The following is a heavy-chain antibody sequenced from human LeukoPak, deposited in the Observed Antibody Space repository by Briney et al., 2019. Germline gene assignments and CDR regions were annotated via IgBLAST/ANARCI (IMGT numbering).Heavy chain of an antibody. V-gene: IGHV3-7*01. CDR1: GFSFRTSR. J-gene: IGHJ4*02. CDR3: AREKGPQNFDY. Sequence: GGSLRLSCAVSGFSFRTSRMSWVRQAPGKGLEWVANINQDGSQKYYVDSVEGRFTISRDNAKNSLYVDMNSLRAEDTAVYYCAREKGPQNFDYWGQGTLVTVSS. CDR2: INQDGSQK.